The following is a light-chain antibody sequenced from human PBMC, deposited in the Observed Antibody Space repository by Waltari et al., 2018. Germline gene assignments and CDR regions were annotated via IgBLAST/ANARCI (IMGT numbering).Light chain of an antibody. Sequence: QSALTQPASVSGSPGQAITISCTETSSDVGGYNFVSWYQQHPGKAPKLMIYEVSNRPSGVSNRFSGSKSGNTASLTISGLQAEDEADYFCSSYTSSSTQVFGRGTKLTVL. V-gene: IGLV2-14*01. CDR1: SSDVGGYNF. J-gene: IGLJ2*01. CDR3: SSYTSSSTQV. CDR2: EVS.